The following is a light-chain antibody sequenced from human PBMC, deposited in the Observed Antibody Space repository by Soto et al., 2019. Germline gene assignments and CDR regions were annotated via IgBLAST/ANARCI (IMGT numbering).Light chain of an antibody. CDR2: GAS. V-gene: IGKV1-5*01. Sequence: DIQMTQSPSPLPASVGDRVTITCRSSQHISGWLAWFQQRPGQAPKLLIFGASSFEGDVPTRFSVRGSGTEFTLSIDNLQPEDSATYYCQEYQTYPRTFGHGTKVEI. CDR1: QHISGW. J-gene: IGKJ1*01. CDR3: QEYQTYPRT.